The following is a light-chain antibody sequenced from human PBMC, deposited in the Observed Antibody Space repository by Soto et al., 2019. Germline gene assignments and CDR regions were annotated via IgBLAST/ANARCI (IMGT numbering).Light chain of an antibody. CDR3: QQYKSSPLT. CDR2: KAS. CDR1: QSISTW. J-gene: IGKJ4*01. Sequence: DIQMTQSPSTLSASVGDRVTITCRASQSISTWLAWFQQKPGKAPNLLIYKASSLESGVPSRFSGGGSGTEFTLTISTLQPDDFATYYCQQYKSSPLTFGGGTKVEIK. V-gene: IGKV1-5*03.